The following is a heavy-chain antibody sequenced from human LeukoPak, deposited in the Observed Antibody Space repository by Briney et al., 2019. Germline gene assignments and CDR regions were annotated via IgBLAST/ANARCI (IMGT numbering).Heavy chain of an antibody. V-gene: IGHV3-7*05. CDR3: AKAWFGERSGGGFDY. Sequence: PGGSLRLSCAASGFTFSIYWMSWVRQAPGKGLEWVANIKQDGSEKYYVDSVKGRFTISRDNSKNSLYLQMNSLRTEDTALYYCAKAWFGERSGGGFDYWGQGTLVTVSS. D-gene: IGHD3-10*01. CDR1: GFTFSIYW. J-gene: IGHJ4*02. CDR2: IKQDGSEK.